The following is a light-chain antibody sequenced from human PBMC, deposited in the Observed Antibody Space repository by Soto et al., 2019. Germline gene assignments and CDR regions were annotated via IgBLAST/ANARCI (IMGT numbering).Light chain of an antibody. CDR3: SSYTSSSTLLYV. V-gene: IGLV2-14*01. Sequence: QSVLTQPASVSGSPGQSITISCTGTSSDVGGYNYVSWYQQHPGKAPKLMIYDVSNRPSGVSKRFSGSKSGNTASLTISGLQAEDVADYYCSSYTSSSTLLYVFGPGIKLTVL. CDR1: SSDVGGYNY. CDR2: DVS. J-gene: IGLJ1*01.